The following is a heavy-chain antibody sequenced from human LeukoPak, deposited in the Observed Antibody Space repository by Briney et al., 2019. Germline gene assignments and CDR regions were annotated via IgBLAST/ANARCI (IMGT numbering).Heavy chain of an antibody. Sequence: GGSLRLSCAASGFTLSSYAMSWVRQAPGKGLEWVSAISGSGGSTYYADSVKGRFTISRDNSKNTLYLQMNSLRAEDTAVYYCAKGYCSSTSCYWGQGTLVTVSS. CDR2: ISGSGGST. CDR1: GFTLSSYA. D-gene: IGHD2-2*01. V-gene: IGHV3-23*01. CDR3: AKGYCSSTSCY. J-gene: IGHJ4*02.